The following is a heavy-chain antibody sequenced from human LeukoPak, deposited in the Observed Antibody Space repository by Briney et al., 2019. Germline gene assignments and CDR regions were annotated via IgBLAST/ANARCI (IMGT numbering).Heavy chain of an antibody. CDR3: TTEYYYDSSIYYRH. CDR1: GFTFSNAW. J-gene: IGHJ1*01. V-gene: IGHV3-15*01. Sequence: PGGSLRLSCAASGFTFSNAWMSWVRQAPGKGLEWVGRLKSKTDGGTTDYAAPVKGRFTISRDDSKNTLYLQVNSLKTEDTAVYCCTTEYYYDSSIYYRHWGQGTLVTVSS. D-gene: IGHD3-22*01. CDR2: LKSKTDGGTT.